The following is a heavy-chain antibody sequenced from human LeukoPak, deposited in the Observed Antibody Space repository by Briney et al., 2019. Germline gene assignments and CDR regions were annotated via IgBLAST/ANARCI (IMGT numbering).Heavy chain of an antibody. CDR2: MSPNSGDT. Sequence: ASVKVSCKASGYTFTSYDFNWVRQATGQRPEWMGWMSPNSGDTGYAQKLQGRVTMTTDTSTSTAYMELRSLRSDDTAVYYCARDSSSWTEPYGMDVWGQGTTVTVSS. D-gene: IGHD6-13*01. J-gene: IGHJ6*02. CDR3: ARDSSSWTEPYGMDV. V-gene: IGHV1-8*01. CDR1: GYTFTSYD.